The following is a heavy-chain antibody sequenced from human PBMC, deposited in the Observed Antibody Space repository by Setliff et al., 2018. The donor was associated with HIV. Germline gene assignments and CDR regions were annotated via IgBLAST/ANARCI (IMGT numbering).Heavy chain of an antibody. V-gene: IGHV4-59*01. J-gene: IGHJ6*03. CDR1: GGSISSYY. CDR2: IYYSGST. D-gene: IGHD3-3*01. CDR3: ARGLSIFGVATPGFYSFMDV. Sequence: KASETLSLTCTVSGGSISSYYWSWIRQPPGKGLEWIGYIYYSGSTNYNPSLKSRVTISVDTSKNQFSLKLSSVTAADTAVYYCARGLSIFGVATPGFYSFMDVWGKGTTVTVSS.